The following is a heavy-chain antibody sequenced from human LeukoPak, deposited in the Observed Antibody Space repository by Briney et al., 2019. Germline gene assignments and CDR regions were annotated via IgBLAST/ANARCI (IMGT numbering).Heavy chain of an antibody. CDR2: FYTSGST. CDR3: ASATTMILH. CDR1: GGSISSGNYY. Sequence: SQTLSLTCTVSGGSISSGNYYWSWIRQPAGKGLEWIGRFYTSGSTYYNPSLKSRVTISIDTSKTQFSLKLSFVTAADTAVYYCASATTMILHWGQGSLVTVSS. V-gene: IGHV4-61*02. D-gene: IGHD3-22*01. J-gene: IGHJ4*02.